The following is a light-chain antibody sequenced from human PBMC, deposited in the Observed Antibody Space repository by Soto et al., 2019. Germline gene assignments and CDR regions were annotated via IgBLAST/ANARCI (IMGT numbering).Light chain of an antibody. Sequence: DIVMTQSPLSLPVTPGEPASISCRSSQSLLHRNGYTYLDWYVQKPGQSPQVLIYLSSLRASGVPDRFSGSGSGTDFTLKISRVEAEDVGVYYCIQALQASLTFGGGTKMEIK. CDR3: IQALQASLT. CDR2: LSS. CDR1: QSLLHRNGYTY. J-gene: IGKJ4*01. V-gene: IGKV2-28*01.